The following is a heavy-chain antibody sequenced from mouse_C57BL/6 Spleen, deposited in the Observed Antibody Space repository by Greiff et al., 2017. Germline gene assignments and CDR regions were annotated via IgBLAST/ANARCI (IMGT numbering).Heavy chain of an antibody. CDR1: GFTFTDYY. CDR3: ASYEWNYAMDY. J-gene: IGHJ4*01. Sequence: EVMLVESGGGLVQPGGSLSLSCAASGFTFTDYYMSWVRQPPGKALEWLGFIRNKANGYTTEYSASVKGRFTISRDNSQSILYLQMNALRAEDSATYYCASYEWNYAMDYWGQGTSVTVSS. V-gene: IGHV7-3*01. CDR2: IRNKANGYTT.